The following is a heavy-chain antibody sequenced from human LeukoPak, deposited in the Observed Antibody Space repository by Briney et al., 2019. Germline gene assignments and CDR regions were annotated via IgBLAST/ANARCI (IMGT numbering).Heavy chain of an antibody. CDR1: GGSISSYY. CDR3: ARERDYGDQFFDY. V-gene: IGHV4-59*01. D-gene: IGHD4-17*01. Sequence: SETLSLTCTVSGGSISSYYWSWIRQPPGKGLEWIGHIQYSGSTNYKPSLKSRVTMSVDTSKNQFSLRLSSVTAADTAVYYCARERDYGDQFFDYWGQGTLVTVSS. CDR2: IQYSGST. J-gene: IGHJ4*02.